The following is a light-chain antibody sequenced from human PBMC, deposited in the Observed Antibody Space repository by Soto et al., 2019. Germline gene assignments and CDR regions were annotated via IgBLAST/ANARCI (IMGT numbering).Light chain of an antibody. Sequence: QSLLTQPPSVSGAPRQRVTISRSGSSANIGNNAVIWYQHLPGKAPKVLIYYDSLLTSGVSDRFSGSKSGTSASLAISGLQSEDEADYYCATWDDTLDGWVFGGGTKLTVL. V-gene: IGLV1-36*01. CDR3: ATWDDTLDGWV. CDR1: SANIGNNA. J-gene: IGLJ3*02. CDR2: YDS.